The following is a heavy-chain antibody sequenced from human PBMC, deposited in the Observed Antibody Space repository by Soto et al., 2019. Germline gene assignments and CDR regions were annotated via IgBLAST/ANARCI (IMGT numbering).Heavy chain of an antibody. CDR3: TRDPDNDYYDSSGYYSDAFDI. D-gene: IGHD3-22*01. CDR2: INPSGGST. Sequence: ASVKVSCKASGYTFTSHDMHWVRQAPVQGLEWMGIINPSGGSTSYAQKFQGRVTMTRDTSTSTVYMELSSLRSEDTAVYYCTRDPDNDYYDSSGYYSDAFDIWG. J-gene: IGHJ3*02. V-gene: IGHV1-46*01. CDR1: GYTFTSHD.